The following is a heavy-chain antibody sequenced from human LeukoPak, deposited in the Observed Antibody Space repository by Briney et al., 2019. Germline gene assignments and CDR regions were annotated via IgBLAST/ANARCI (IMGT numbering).Heavy chain of an antibody. CDR1: GFTFTGYA. V-gene: IGHV3-30*18. CDR2: ISYDGIKK. J-gene: IGHJ4*02. D-gene: IGHD2-21*02. CDR3: AKERCGGNCPLEH. Sequence: GRSLRPSCAASGFTFTGYAMHWVRLAPGKGLEWVALISYDGIKKYYADSVKGRFTISRDNSKNTLYLQMNTLRAEDTAVYYCAKERCGGNCPLEHWGQGTLVTLSS.